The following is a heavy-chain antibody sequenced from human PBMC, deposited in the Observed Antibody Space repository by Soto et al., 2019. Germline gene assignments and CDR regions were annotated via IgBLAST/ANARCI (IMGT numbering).Heavy chain of an antibody. D-gene: IGHD3-22*01. Sequence: SETLSLTCTVSGGSISSSSYYWCWIRQPPGKGLEWIGSIYYSGSTYYNPSLKSRVTISVDTSKNQFSLKLSSVTAADTAVYYCASYDSSGWSRYYFDYWGQGTLVTVS. J-gene: IGHJ4*02. V-gene: IGHV4-39*01. CDR2: IYYSGST. CDR3: ASYDSSGWSRYYFDY. CDR1: GGSISSSSYY.